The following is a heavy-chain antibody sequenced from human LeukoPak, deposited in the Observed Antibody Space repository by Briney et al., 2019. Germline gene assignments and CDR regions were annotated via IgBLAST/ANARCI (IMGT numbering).Heavy chain of an antibody. CDR2: IKSKTDGGTT. J-gene: IGHJ4*02. CDR3: TTSRSGWYYFDY. V-gene: IGHV3-15*01. CDR1: GFTFSNAW. D-gene: IGHD6-19*01. Sequence: GGSLRLSCAASGFTFSNAWMSWVRQAPGKGLEWVGRIKSKTDGGTTDYAAPVKGRFTISRDDSKNTLYLQMNSLKTEDTAAYYCTTSRSGWYYFDYWGQGTLVTVSS.